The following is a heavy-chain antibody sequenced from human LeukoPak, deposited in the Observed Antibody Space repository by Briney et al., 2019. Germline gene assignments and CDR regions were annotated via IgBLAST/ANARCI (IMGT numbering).Heavy chain of an antibody. D-gene: IGHD3-22*01. J-gene: IGHJ4*02. CDR2: FDPEDGET. Sequence: ASVKVCCKVSGYTLTELSMHWVRQAPGKGLEWMGGFDPEDGETIYAQKFQGRVTMTEDTSTDTAYMELSSLRSEDTAVYYCATSNYYDSSGYFPFDYWGQGTLVTVSS. V-gene: IGHV1-24*01. CDR1: GYTLTELS. CDR3: ATSNYYDSSGYFPFDY.